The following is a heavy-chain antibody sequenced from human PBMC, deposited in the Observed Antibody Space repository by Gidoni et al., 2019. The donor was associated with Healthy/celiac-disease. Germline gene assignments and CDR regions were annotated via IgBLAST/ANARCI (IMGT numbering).Heavy chain of an antibody. CDR2: IKSKTDGGTT. CDR1: GFTFSNAW. CDR3: TTQYYYDSSGYYFDY. J-gene: IGHJ4*02. Sequence: EVQLVESGGGLVKPGGSLRLSCAAAGFTFSNAWMSWVRTAPGKGLEWVGRIKSKTDGGTTYYAAPVKGRFTISRDDSKNTLYLQMNSLKTEDTAVYYCTTQYYYDSSGYYFDYWGQGTLVTVSS. V-gene: IGHV3-15*01. D-gene: IGHD3-22*01.